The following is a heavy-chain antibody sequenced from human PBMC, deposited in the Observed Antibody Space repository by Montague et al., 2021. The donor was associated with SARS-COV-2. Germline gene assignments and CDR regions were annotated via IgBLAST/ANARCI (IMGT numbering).Heavy chain of an antibody. D-gene: IGHD3-10*01. J-gene: IGHJ5*02. CDR1: GGSISSSSYY. Sequence: SETLSLTCTVSGGSISSSSYYWGWIRQPPGKGLVWIGCIYYSGSTYYNPSLKSRVTIAVDTSKNQFSLKLSSVTAADTSVYYCARTLNLYYYGSGSYGSWFDPWGQGTLVTVSS. V-gene: IGHV4-39*01. CDR3: ARTLNLYYYGSGSYGSWFDP. CDR2: IYYSGST.